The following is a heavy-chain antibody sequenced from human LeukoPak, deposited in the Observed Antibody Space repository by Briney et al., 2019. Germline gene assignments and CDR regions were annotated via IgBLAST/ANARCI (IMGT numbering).Heavy chain of an antibody. CDR3: ARSHWLLTSRRRSPPHNWIDP. Sequence: ASVKVSCKASAYTFSNYYIHWVRQAPGQGLEWVGIINPTGGATSYAQKFQGRVTLTRDMSTSTVYMEVSSLRSEDTAVYYCARSHWLLTSRRRSPPHNWIDPWGQGTLVIVSS. D-gene: IGHD1-26*01. J-gene: IGHJ5*02. CDR1: AYTFSNYY. CDR2: INPTGGAT. V-gene: IGHV1-46*01.